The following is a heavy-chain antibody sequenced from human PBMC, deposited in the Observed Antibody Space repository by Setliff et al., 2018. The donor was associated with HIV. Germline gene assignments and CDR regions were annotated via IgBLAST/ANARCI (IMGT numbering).Heavy chain of an antibody. J-gene: IGHJ4*02. CDR2: IYHSGIT. CDR3: VRQGYWYIPWYFDY. D-gene: IGHD2-8*02. V-gene: IGHV4-38-2*02. CDR1: GYSISSGYY. Sequence: SETLSLTCTVSGYSISSGYYWGWIRQPPGKGLEWIGSIYHSGITYYNSSLKRRVTISVDTSKNHISLHLSSVTAADTAVYYCVRQGYWYIPWYFDYWGQGALVTVSS.